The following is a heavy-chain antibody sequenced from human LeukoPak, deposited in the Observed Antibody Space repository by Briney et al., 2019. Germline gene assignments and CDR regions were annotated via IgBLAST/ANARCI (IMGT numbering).Heavy chain of an antibody. Sequence: GGSLGLSCAASGFTFSDYAMHWVRQAPGKGLEWVAVLSYGGTNKYYADSVKGRFTISRDNAKNSLYLQMNSLRADDTAVYYCARGSYGDYPGYWGQGTLVTVSS. CDR2: LSYGGTNK. D-gene: IGHD4-17*01. J-gene: IGHJ4*02. CDR3: ARGSYGDYPGY. V-gene: IGHV3-30-3*01. CDR1: GFTFSDYA.